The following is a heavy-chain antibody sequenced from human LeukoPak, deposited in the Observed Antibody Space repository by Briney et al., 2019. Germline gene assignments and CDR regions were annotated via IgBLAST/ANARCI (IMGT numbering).Heavy chain of an antibody. J-gene: IGHJ4*02. CDR3: ARPTLTGYSSGFGY. CDR1: GHSFTSYW. CDR2: IYPGDSDT. D-gene: IGHD6-19*01. V-gene: IGHV5-51*01. Sequence: GESLKISCKASGHSFTSYWIVWVRQMPGKGLEWMGIIYPGDSDTRYSPSFQGQVTISADKSISTAFLQWSGLKASDTAIYYCARPTLTGYSSGFGYWGQGTLVTVSS.